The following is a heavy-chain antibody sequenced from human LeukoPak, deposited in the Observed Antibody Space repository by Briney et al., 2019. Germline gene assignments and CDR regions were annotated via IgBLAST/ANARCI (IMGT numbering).Heavy chain of an antibody. J-gene: IGHJ4*02. CDR1: GFTFNSYA. Sequence: GGSLRLSCGASGFTFNSYAMNWVRQAPGKGPEWVAVIWFDGSNKYYADSVKGRFTISRDNSKNTLYLQMNSLRAEDTAMYYCAKDRGSSGWFDYWGQGTLVTVSS. D-gene: IGHD6-19*01. V-gene: IGHV3-30*02. CDR3: AKDRGSSGWFDY. CDR2: IWFDGSNK.